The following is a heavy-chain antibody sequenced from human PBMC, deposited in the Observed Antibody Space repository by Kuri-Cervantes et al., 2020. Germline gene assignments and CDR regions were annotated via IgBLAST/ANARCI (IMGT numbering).Heavy chain of an antibody. CDR2: TYYRSKWYN. CDR1: GDSVSSNSAA. Sequence: LRLSCAISGDSVSSNSAAWNWIRQSPSRGLEWLGRTYYRSKWYNDYAVSVESRITINPDTSKNQFSLQLNSVTPEDTAVYYCARGTVDSSSSVASLYYGMDVWGQGTTVTVSS. V-gene: IGHV6-1*01. D-gene: IGHD6-6*01. J-gene: IGHJ6*02. CDR3: ARGTVDSSSSVASLYYGMDV.